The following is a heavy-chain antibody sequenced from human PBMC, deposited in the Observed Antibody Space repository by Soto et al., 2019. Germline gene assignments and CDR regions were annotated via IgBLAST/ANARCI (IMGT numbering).Heavy chain of an antibody. CDR3: ARGRYCLTGRCFPNWFDS. J-gene: IGHJ5*01. D-gene: IGHD7-27*01. V-gene: IGHV4-30-4*01. Sequence: PSETLSLTCSVSGDSLSNLDYLWAWIRQPPGQALEYIGYIYKSATTYYNPSFESRVAISVDTSKSQFSLNVTSVTAADTAVYFCARGRYCLTGRCFPNWFDSWGQGALVTVSS. CDR2: IYKSATT. CDR1: GDSLSNLDYL.